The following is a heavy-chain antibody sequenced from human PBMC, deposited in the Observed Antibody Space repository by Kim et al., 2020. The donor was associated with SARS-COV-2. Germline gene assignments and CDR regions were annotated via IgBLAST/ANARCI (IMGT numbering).Heavy chain of an antibody. D-gene: IGHD3-22*01. CDR1: GYTLTELS. Sequence: ASVKVSCKVSGYTLTELSMHWVRQAPGKGLEWMGGFDPEDGETIYAQKFQGRVTMTEDTSTDTAYMELSSQRSEDTAVYYCATVPAYPLYYYDSSGSLTDWGQGTLVTVSS. J-gene: IGHJ4*02. CDR3: ATVPAYPLYYYDSSGSLTD. CDR2: FDPEDGET. V-gene: IGHV1-24*01.